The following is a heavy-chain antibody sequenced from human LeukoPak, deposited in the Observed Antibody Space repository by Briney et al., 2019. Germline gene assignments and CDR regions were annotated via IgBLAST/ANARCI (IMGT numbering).Heavy chain of an antibody. Sequence: GASVKVSCKASGYTFTSYDINWVRQATGQGLEWMGWMNPNSGNTGYAQKFQGRLTLTRNTSISTAYMELSSLKSDDTAVYYCARGSGSYGFVGSWGQGTLVTVSS. CDR2: MNPNSGNT. CDR1: GYTFTSYD. CDR3: ARGSGSYGFVGS. J-gene: IGHJ5*02. V-gene: IGHV1-8*01. D-gene: IGHD1-26*01.